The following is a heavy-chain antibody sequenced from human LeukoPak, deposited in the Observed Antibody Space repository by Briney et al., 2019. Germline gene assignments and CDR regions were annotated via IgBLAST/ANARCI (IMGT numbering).Heavy chain of an antibody. CDR1: GFIFSSYA. CDR3: ARGGGDSNFDY. Sequence: GGSLRLSCAASGFIFSSYAIHWVRQAPGKGLEWVAVISYDGSNKYYADSVKGRFTISRDNSKNTLYLEMNSLRAEDTAVYYCARGGGDSNFDYWGQGTLVTVSS. V-gene: IGHV3-30*04. CDR2: ISYDGSNK. D-gene: IGHD2-21*02. J-gene: IGHJ4*02.